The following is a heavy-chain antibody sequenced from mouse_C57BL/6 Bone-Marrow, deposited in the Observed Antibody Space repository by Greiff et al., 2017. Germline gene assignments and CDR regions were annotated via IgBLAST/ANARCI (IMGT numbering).Heavy chain of an antibody. D-gene: IGHD1-1*01. V-gene: IGHV1-80*01. CDR3: ARDHYYGSSYAMDY. J-gene: IGHJ4*01. Sequence: QVQLQQSGAELVKPGASVKISCKASGYAFSSYWMNWVKQRPGKGLEWIGQIYPGDGDTNYNGKFKGKATLTADKSSSTAYMQLSRLTSEDSAVYFCARDHYYGSSYAMDYWGQGTSVTVSS. CDR2: IYPGDGDT. CDR1: GYAFSSYW.